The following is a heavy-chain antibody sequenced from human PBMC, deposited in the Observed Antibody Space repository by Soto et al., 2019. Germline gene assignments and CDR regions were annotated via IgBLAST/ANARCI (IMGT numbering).Heavy chain of an antibody. J-gene: IGHJ4*02. CDR3: ARGSGMIVVVSPFDY. V-gene: IGHV1-69*06. CDR1: GGTFSSYA. Sequence: SVNVSCKASGGTFSSYAISWVRQAPGQGLEWMGGIIPIFGTANYAQKFQGRVTITADKSTSTAYVELSSLRSEDTAVYYCARGSGMIVVVSPFDYWGQGTLVTVSS. CDR2: IIPIFGTA. D-gene: IGHD3-22*01.